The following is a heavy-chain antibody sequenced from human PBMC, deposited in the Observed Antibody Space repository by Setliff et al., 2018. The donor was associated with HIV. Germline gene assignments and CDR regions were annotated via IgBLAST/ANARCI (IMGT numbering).Heavy chain of an antibody. CDR2: IYHSGSF. J-gene: IGHJ1*01. D-gene: IGHD3-3*01. CDR3: ARVNGYYDFWSGPAGYFQP. Sequence: SETLSLTCAVSGGSISSTNWWTWVRQPPGKGLEWIGEIYHSGSFHYNPSLKSRGAMSVDTSKNQFSLRLSSVTAADTAVYYCARVNGYYDFWSGPAGYFQPWGQGTLVTVSS. V-gene: IGHV4-4*02. CDR1: GGSISSTNW.